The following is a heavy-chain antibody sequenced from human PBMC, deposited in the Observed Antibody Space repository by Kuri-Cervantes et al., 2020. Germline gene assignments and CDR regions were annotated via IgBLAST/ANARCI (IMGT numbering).Heavy chain of an antibody. CDR3: ARANGIATNKNWFDP. V-gene: IGHV3-30*03. Sequence: GGSLRLSCAASGFTFSSYGMHWVRQAPGKGLEWVAVISYDGSNKYYADPVKGRFTISRDNSKNTLYLQMNSLRAEDTAVYYCARANGIATNKNWFDPWGQGTLVTVSS. CDR2: ISYDGSNK. D-gene: IGHD6-13*01. J-gene: IGHJ5*02. CDR1: GFTFSSYG.